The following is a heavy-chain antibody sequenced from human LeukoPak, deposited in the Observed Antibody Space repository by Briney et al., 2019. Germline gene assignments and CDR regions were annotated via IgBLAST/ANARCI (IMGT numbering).Heavy chain of an antibody. CDR3: ASDGYYGSGRPFVY. V-gene: IGHV3-33*01. J-gene: IGHJ4*02. CDR1: GFNFNDSG. CDR2: IWYDGSEK. D-gene: IGHD3-10*01. Sequence: GGSLRLSCAASGFNFNDSGMHWVRQAPGKGLEWVAVIWYDGSEKYYADSVKGRLTISRDNSKNTLYLQMNSLRADDTAVYYCASDGYYGSGRPFVYWGQGGLVSVSS.